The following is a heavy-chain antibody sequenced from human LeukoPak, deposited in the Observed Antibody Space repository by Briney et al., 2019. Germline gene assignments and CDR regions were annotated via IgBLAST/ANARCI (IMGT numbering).Heavy chain of an antibody. D-gene: IGHD2-8*02. Sequence: SETLSLTCTVSGGSINNYYWYWMRQPPGKGLEWIGSIYHSGSTYYNPSLKSRVTISVDTSKNQFSLKLSSVTAADTAVYYCARAGSLGALVVMEYWGQGTLVTVSS. J-gene: IGHJ4*02. V-gene: IGHV4-38-2*02. CDR3: ARAGSLGALVVMEY. CDR1: GGSINNYY. CDR2: IYHSGST.